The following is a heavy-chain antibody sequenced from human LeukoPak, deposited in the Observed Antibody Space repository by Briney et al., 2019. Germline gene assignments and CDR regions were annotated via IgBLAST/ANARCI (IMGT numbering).Heavy chain of an antibody. CDR2: IIPIFGTG. V-gene: IGHV1-69*13. CDR1: GYTFTGYY. Sequence: WASVKVSCKASGYTFTGYYMHWVRLAPGQGLEWMGGIIPIFGTGNYAPKFQGRVTITADESTSTAYMELSGLRSEDTAIYYCARDAAIYDSSAYYFLWWGQGTLATVSS. J-gene: IGHJ4*02. CDR3: ARDAAIYDSSAYYFLW. D-gene: IGHD3-22*01.